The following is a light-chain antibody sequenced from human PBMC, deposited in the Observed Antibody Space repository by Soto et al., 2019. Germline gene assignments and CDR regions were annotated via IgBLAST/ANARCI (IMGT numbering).Light chain of an antibody. J-gene: IGLJ2*01. V-gene: IGLV2-8*01. CDR3: SSYAGSNKLV. CDR2: EIT. Sequence: QSALTQPPSASGSPGQSVTISCTGTSSDVGGYNFVSWYQQHPGKAPKLMIYEITKRPSGVPDRFSGSKSDNTASLTVSGLQAEDEDDYYCSSYAGSNKLVFGGGTKLTVL. CDR1: SSDVGGYNF.